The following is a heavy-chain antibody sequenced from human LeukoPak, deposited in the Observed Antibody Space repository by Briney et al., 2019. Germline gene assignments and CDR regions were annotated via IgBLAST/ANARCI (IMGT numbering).Heavy chain of an antibody. V-gene: IGHV4-39*01. CDR1: GGSISSSSYY. CDR2: IYSSGST. J-gene: IGHJ4*02. CDR3: ARVPGCSAGSCSFDY. Sequence: PSETLSLTCTVSGGSISSSSYYWGWIRQPPGKGLEWIGSIYSSGSTYYNPSLKSRVTISVDTSKNQFSLRLSSVTAADTAVYYCARVPGCSAGSCSFDYWGQGTLATVSS. D-gene: IGHD2-15*01.